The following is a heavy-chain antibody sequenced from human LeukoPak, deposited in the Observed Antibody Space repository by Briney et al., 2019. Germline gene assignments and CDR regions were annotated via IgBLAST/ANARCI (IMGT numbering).Heavy chain of an antibody. CDR2: ISGSGGST. D-gene: IGHD6-19*01. Sequence: GTSLRLSCAASGFTFSSYAMSWVRQAPGKGLEWVSAISGSGGSTYYADSVKGRFTISRDNSRNTLYLQMNSLRAEDTAVYYCAKDRGGSSGWTPWGQGTLVTVSS. CDR1: GFTFSSYA. J-gene: IGHJ5*02. CDR3: AKDRGGSSGWTP. V-gene: IGHV3-23*01.